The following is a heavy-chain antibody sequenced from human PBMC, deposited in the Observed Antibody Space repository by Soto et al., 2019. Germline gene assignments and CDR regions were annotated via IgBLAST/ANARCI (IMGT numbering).Heavy chain of an antibody. CDR2: TSYDGRNE. CDR1: GFTFNSYA. Sequence: TGGSLRLSCAASGFTFNSYAMHWVRQGPGKGLEWVAVTSYDGRNEYYADSVKGRFTISRDNSKNTVYLQMNSLTAEDTAVYYCTRDPYLDYWGQGTLVTVSS. V-gene: IGHV3-30*04. CDR3: TRDPYLDY. J-gene: IGHJ4*02.